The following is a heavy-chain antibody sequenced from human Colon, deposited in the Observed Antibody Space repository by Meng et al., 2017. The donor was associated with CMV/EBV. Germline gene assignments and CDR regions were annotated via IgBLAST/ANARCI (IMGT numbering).Heavy chain of an antibody. CDR1: GFNFGSYW. CDR2: IKQDGSEE. D-gene: IGHD6-19*01. V-gene: IGHV3-7*04. Sequence: GGSLRLSCVGSGFNFGSYWIHWVRQAPGKGLEWVANIKQDGSEEYYADSVKGRFTISRDNAKKSLYLQMNSLRVKDTAVYYCSRGLIAVAAYAMNVWGQGTTVTVSS. J-gene: IGHJ6*02. CDR3: SRGLIAVAAYAMNV.